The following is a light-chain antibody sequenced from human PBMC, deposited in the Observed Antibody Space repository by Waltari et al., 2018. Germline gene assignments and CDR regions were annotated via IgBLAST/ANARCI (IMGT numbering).Light chain of an antibody. Sequence: DIQMTQSPSSLSASVGDTVTITCRASQSISKYLNWYKQKPGKAPNLLIYTASSLQSGVPSRFTGSGSGTDFTLTISSLQPEDFATYYCQQSYTTLTFGPGTTVDI. J-gene: IGKJ3*01. CDR3: QQSYTTLT. V-gene: IGKV1-39*01. CDR2: TAS. CDR1: QSISKY.